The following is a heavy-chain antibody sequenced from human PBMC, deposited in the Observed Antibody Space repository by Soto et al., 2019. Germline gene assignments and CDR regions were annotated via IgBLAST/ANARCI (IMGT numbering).Heavy chain of an antibody. J-gene: IGHJ4*02. CDR1: LFTFSSYA. V-gene: IGHV3-23*01. CDR2: ITSDGVST. D-gene: IGHD3-16*01. Sequence: VGSLRLSCASSLFTFSSYAMTWVRHAPGKGLEWVSTITSDGVSTYYADSVKGRFTISRDNSKNTLYLQMNSLRAEDTAVYYCSKAGDGYWGQGTLVTVSS. CDR3: SKAGDGY.